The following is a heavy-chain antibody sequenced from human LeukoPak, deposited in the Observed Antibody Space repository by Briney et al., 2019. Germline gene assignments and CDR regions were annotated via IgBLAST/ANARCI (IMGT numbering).Heavy chain of an antibody. CDR1: GGSITSDY. D-gene: IGHD4/OR15-4a*01. Sequence: PSETLSLTCTVSGGSITSDYWSWIRQPAGKGLEWIGRIFTSGSSSYNPSLRSRVTMSLDTSKNQFSLKLSSVTAADTAVYFCSRGGANALWGQGALVTVSS. V-gene: IGHV4-4*07. J-gene: IGHJ4*02. CDR3: SRGGANAL. CDR2: IFTSGSS.